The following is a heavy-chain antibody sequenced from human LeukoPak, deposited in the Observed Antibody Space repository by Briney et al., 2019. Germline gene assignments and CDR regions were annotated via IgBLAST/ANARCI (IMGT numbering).Heavy chain of an antibody. Sequence: SETLSLTCTVSGGSISSYYWSWIRQPAGKGLERIGRIHTSGSTNYNPSLKSRVTMSVDTSKNQFSLKLNSVTAADTAVYYCARDFAASSWYGMDVWGQGTTVTVSS. CDR2: IHTSGST. D-gene: IGHD6-13*01. J-gene: IGHJ6*02. CDR3: ARDFAASSWYGMDV. CDR1: GGSISSYY. V-gene: IGHV4-4*07.